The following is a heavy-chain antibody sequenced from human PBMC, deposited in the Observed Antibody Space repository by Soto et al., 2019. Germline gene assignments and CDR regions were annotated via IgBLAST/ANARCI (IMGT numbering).Heavy chain of an antibody. V-gene: IGHV3-33*01. CDR3: ASLFCPEYYDILTGYYRHPYGMDV. CDR2: IWYDGSNK. D-gene: IGHD3-9*01. J-gene: IGHJ6*02. Sequence: QVQLVESGGGVVQPGRSLRLSCAASGFTFSSYGMHWVRQAPGKGLEWVAVIWYDGSNKYYADSVKGRFTISRDNSQNTMYLQMNSLRAEDTAVYYCASLFCPEYYDILTGYYRHPYGMDVWGQGTTVTVSS. CDR1: GFTFSSYG.